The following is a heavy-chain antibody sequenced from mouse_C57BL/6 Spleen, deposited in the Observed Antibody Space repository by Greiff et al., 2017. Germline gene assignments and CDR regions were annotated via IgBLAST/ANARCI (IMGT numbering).Heavy chain of an antibody. J-gene: IGHJ2*01. Sequence: EVMLVASGGGLVQPGGSLSLSCAASGFTFTDYYMSWVRQPPGQALEWLGFIRHKANGYTKESSASVKGRFTISRDNSQSILYLRMHALRAEDSATYYCARYAGYFDYWGQGTTLTVSS. V-gene: IGHV7-3*01. CDR2: IRHKANGYTK. CDR3: ARYAGYFDY. CDR1: GFTFTDYY.